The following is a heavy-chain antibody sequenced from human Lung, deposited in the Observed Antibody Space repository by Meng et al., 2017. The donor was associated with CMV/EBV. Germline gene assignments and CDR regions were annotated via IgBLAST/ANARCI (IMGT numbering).Heavy chain of an antibody. J-gene: IGHJ6*02. CDR2: IKQDGSEE. CDR1: GFTFSGYW. Sequence: SXAASGFTFSGYWMTWVRQAPGKGLEWVANIKQDGSEEYYVDSVKGRFTISRDNAKNTLYLQMNSLRAEDTAVYYCATDCTFGSCSHTGYYSYYYGMGVWXQGTAVTVSS. V-gene: IGHV3-7*01. D-gene: IGHD2-15*01. CDR3: ATDCTFGSCSHTGYYSYYYGMGV.